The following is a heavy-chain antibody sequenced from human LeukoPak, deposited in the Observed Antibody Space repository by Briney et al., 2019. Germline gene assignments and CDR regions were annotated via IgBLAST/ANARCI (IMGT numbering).Heavy chain of an antibody. V-gene: IGHV4-39*02. CDR1: GGSISSSSYY. CDR3: AREAIAAASFDY. CDR2: IYYSGST. J-gene: IGHJ4*02. D-gene: IGHD6-13*01. Sequence: SETLSLTCTVSGGSISSSSYYWGWIRQPPGKGLEWIGSIYYSGSTYYNPSLKSRVTISVDTSKNQFSLKLSSVTAADTAVHYCAREAIAAASFDYWGQGTLVTVSS.